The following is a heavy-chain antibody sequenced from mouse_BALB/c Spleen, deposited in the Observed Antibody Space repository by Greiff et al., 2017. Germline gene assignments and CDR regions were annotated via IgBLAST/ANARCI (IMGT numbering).Heavy chain of an antibody. CDR2: ISYSGST. Sequence: EVQLQESGPGLVKPSQSLSLTCTVTGYSITSDYAWNWLRQFPGNKLEWMGYISYSGSTSYNPSLKSRISITRDTSKNQFFLQLNSVTTEDTATYYCARRGAYDYLPGYFEGWGAGTTVTVAS. CDR3: ARRGAYDYLPGYFEG. J-gene: IGHJ1*01. D-gene: IGHD2-4*01. CDR1: GYSITSDYA. V-gene: IGHV3-2*02.